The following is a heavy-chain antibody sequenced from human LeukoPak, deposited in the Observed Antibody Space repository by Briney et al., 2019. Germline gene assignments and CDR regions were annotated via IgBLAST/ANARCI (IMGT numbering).Heavy chain of an antibody. D-gene: IGHD3-10*01. Sequence: PGGSLRLSCAASGFTFSNYWMHWVRQVPGKGLVWVSHLNTDGTDTYYADSVKGRFTVPRDNARNTLYLQMNSLRAEDTAVYYCVGAHVAAYWGQGTLVTVSS. CDR2: LNTDGTDT. V-gene: IGHV3-74*01. CDR1: GFTFSNYW. J-gene: IGHJ4*02. CDR3: VGAHVAAY.